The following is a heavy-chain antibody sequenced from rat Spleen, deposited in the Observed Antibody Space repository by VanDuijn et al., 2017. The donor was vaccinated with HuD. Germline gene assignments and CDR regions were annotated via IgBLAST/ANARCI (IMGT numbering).Heavy chain of an antibody. Sequence: EVQLQESGPGLVKPSQSLSLTCSVTGQSITSSYRWNWIRKFPGNKLEWMGYINSAGSTNYNPSLKSRISITRDTSKNQFFLQVNSVTTEDTATYYCASLYSSYVMDAWGQGASVTVSA. CDR3: ASLYSSYVMDA. J-gene: IGHJ4*01. V-gene: IGHV3-3*01. CDR2: INSAGST. D-gene: IGHD1-2*01. CDR1: GQSITSSYR.